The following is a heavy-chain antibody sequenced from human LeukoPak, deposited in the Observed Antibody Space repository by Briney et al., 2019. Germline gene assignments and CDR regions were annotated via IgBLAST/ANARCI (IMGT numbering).Heavy chain of an antibody. Sequence: LSGGSLRLSCAAYGFTFSSYGMHWLRQAPGKGLEWVAVIRYDGSNGYYADSVKGRFTISRDNSKNTLHLQMTSLSTEDTAVSYCAKDARGVLSTCEYWGQGTLVTVSS. D-gene: IGHD2-8*02. J-gene: IGHJ4*02. CDR3: AKDARGVLSTCEY. V-gene: IGHV3-30*02. CDR2: IRYDGSNG. CDR1: GFTFSSYG.